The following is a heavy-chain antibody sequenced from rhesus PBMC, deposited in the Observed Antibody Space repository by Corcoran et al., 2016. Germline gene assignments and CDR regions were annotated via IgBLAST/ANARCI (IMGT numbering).Heavy chain of an antibody. V-gene: IGHV4-173*01. D-gene: IGHD2-21*01. J-gene: IGHJ4*01. CDR1: GGSIRRTF. CDR2: SFGSGGTI. Sequence: QLQLQESGPGLVKPSEPLSLTCSVSGGSIRRTFSSWISQPPWTALGWIGRSFGSGGTIDDNPSLKRRVTLSTDTSKNQFSLKLNSVTAADTAVYYCVRGCSGIGCPLVNIDYWGQGVLVTVSS. CDR3: VRGCSGIGCPLVNIDY.